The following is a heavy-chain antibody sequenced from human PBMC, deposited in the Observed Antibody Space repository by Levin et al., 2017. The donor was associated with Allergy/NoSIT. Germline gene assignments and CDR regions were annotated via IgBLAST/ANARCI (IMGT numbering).Heavy chain of an antibody. CDR1: GGTFSSYT. Sequence: SVKVSCKASGGTFSSYTISWVRQAPGQGLEWMGRIIPILGIANYAQKFQGRVTITADKSTSTAYMELSSLRSEDTAVYYCAREARYCSSTSCEGDDYWGQGTLVTVSS. D-gene: IGHD2-2*01. CDR2: IIPILGIA. J-gene: IGHJ4*02. V-gene: IGHV1-69*04. CDR3: AREARYCSSTSCEGDDY.